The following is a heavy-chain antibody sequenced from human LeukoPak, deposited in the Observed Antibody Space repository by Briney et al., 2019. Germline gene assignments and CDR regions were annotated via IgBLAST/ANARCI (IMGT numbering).Heavy chain of an antibody. J-gene: IGHJ4*02. V-gene: IGHV4-59*01. D-gene: IGHD4-17*01. CDR3: ARGKDYVPPYYFDY. Sequence: PSETLSLTCTVSGGSISSYYWSWIRQPPGKGLEWIGYIYYSGSTNYNPSLKSRVTISVGTSKNQFSLKLSSVTAADTAVYYCARGKDYVPPYYFDYWGQGTLVTVSS. CDR2: IYYSGST. CDR1: GGSISSYY.